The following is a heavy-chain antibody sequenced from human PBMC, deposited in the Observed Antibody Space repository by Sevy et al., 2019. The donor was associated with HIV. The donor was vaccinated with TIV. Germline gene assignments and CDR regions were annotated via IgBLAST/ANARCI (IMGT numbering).Heavy chain of an antibody. Sequence: ASLKVSCKASGDTFRKYVISWVRQAPGQGLEWMGGIIPVYGTTNYAQKFQARVTFTADASTSTVYMELSRLGSEDTAVYYCARDMTCGGDCYYFDNWGQGTLVTVSS. CDR1: GDTFRKYV. V-gene: IGHV1-69*13. CDR3: ARDMTCGGDCYYFDN. CDR2: IIPVYGTT. D-gene: IGHD2-21*02. J-gene: IGHJ4*02.